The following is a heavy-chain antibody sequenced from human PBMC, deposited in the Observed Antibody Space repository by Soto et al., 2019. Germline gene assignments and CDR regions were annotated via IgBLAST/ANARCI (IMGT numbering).Heavy chain of an antibody. CDR3: AKDYNYRAVAGATSRCDY. CDR1: GFTFSSYA. D-gene: IGHD6-19*01. V-gene: IGHV3-23*01. CDR2: ISGSGGST. J-gene: IGHJ4*02. Sequence: EVQLFESGGGLVQPGGSLRLSCAAPGFTFSSYAMSWVRQAPGKGLEWVSAISGSGGSTYYADSVKGRFTISRDNSKNTLYLQMNSLRAVYTAVYYCAKDYNYRAVAGATSRCDYWGQGPLVTVSS.